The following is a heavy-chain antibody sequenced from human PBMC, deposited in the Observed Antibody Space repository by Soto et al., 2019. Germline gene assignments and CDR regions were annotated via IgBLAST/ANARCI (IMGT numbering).Heavy chain of an antibody. J-gene: IGHJ5*02. V-gene: IGHV3-30-3*01. CDR2: ISYDGSNK. CDR1: GFTFSSYA. Sequence: PVGSLRLSCAASGFTFSSYAMHWVRQAPGKGLEWVAVISYDGSNKYYADSVKGRFTISRDNSKNTLYLQMNRLRAEDTAVYYCARGSRYCSGGSCPNGDWFDPWGQGTLVTVSS. D-gene: IGHD2-15*01. CDR3: ARGSRYCSGGSCPNGDWFDP.